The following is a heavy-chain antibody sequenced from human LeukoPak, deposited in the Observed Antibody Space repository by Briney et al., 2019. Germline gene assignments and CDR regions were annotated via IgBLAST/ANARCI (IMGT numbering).Heavy chain of an antibody. J-gene: IGHJ4*02. V-gene: IGHV3-30*09. CDR3: AKRGVVIRVILVGFHKEAYYFDS. Sequence: GGSLRLSCAASGFTFSTYPMHWVRQAPGKGLEWVASISYDGSDKVFPDSVKGRFAISRDNSKNTLYLQMNSLRAEDTAVYFCAKRGVVIRVILVGFHKEAYYFDSWGQGALVTVSS. D-gene: IGHD3-22*01. CDR2: ISYDGSDK. CDR1: GFTFSTYP.